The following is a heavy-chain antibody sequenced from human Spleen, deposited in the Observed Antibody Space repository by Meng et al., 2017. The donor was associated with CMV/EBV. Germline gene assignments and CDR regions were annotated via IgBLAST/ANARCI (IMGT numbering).Heavy chain of an antibody. J-gene: IGHJ4*02. CDR3: ATYCGGDCGGH. D-gene: IGHD2-21*01. Sequence: GESLKISCAASGFTFSSYSMNWVRQAPGKGLEWVSSISSSSIYIYYADSVKGRFTISRDNAKKSLYLQMNSLRAEDTAVYYCATYCGGDCGGHWGQGTQVTVSS. CDR2: ISSSSIYI. CDR1: GFTFSSYS. V-gene: IGHV3-21*01.